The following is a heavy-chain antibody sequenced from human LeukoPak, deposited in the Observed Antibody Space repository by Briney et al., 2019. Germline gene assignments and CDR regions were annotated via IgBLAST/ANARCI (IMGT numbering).Heavy chain of an antibody. V-gene: IGHV3-74*01. CDR2: INNDGFTT. CDR1: GFTFSNYW. D-gene: IGHD2-2*02. J-gene: IGHJ1*01. Sequence: GGSLRLSCAASGFTFSNYWMHWVRQAPGKGLVWVSRINNDGFTTTYADSVKGRFTISRDNAKNTLYLQMNSLRAEDTAVYYCAREGGYCSSTSCYKYFHHWGQGTLVTVSS. CDR3: AREGGYCSSTSCYKYFHH.